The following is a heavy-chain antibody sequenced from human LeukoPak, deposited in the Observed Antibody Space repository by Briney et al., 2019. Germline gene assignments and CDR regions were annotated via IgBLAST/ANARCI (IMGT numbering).Heavy chain of an antibody. CDR3: ARGAEYYAIWRGYAGYSDY. J-gene: IGHJ4*02. Sequence: SETLSLTCTVSGYSISNGYYWGWIRQPPGKGLEWVGSIYHRGSTYYNPSLRSRVTISLDRSKKKFSLKLTSVTAADTAVYFCARGAEYYAIWRGYAGYSDYWGQGVSVTVSS. CDR1: GYSISNGYY. V-gene: IGHV4-38-2*02. CDR2: IYHRGST. D-gene: IGHD3-3*01.